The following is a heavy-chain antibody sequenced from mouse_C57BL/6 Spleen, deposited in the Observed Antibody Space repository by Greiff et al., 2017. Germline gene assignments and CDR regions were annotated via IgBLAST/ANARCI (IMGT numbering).Heavy chain of an antibody. CDR2: IWSGGST. D-gene: IGHD2-4*01. CDR3: ARWDYDYDVDAMDY. Sequence: QVQLKQSGPGLVQPSQSLSITCTVSGFSLTSYGVHWVRQSPGKGLEWLGGIWSGGSTDYNAAFISRLSISKDNSKSQVFFKMNRLQADDTAIYYCARWDYDYDVDAMDYWGQGTSVTVSS. CDR1: GFSLTSYG. V-gene: IGHV2-2*01. J-gene: IGHJ4*01.